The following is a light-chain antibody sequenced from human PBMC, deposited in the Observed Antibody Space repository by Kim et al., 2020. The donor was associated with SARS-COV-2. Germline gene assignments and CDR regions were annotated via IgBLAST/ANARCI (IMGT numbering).Light chain of an antibody. CDR2: QDS. J-gene: IGLJ2*01. CDR1: ELGDNS. V-gene: IGLV3-1*01. Sequence: SVPAGQTASTTCLDDELGDNSDCWYQKKPGQPPVLVTYQDSKRPSGTQERFAGANSGNTATLTIGGNQAMDEADYYCQAWDSSTVVFGGGTKLTVL. CDR3: QAWDSSTVV.